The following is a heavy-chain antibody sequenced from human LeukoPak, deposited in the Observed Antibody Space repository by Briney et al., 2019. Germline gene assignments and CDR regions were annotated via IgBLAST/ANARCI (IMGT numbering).Heavy chain of an antibody. CDR1: GFTFSSYW. CDR2: INSDGSST. V-gene: IGHV3-74*01. CDR3: AKLPVGATTDY. J-gene: IGHJ4*02. D-gene: IGHD1-26*01. Sequence: GGSLRLSCAASGFTFSSYWMHWVRHAPGKGLVWVSRINSDGSSTSYADSVKGRFTISRDNAKNTLYLQMNSLRAEDTAVYYCAKLPVGATTDYWGQGTLVTVSS.